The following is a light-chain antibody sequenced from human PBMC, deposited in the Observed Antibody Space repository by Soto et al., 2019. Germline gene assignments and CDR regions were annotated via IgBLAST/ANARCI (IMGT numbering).Light chain of an antibody. CDR1: SSDVGDYKY. CDR2: EVS. CDR3: SSFISSSTIV. V-gene: IGLV2-14*01. Sequence: QSVLTQPASVSGAPGQSITISCTGTSSDVGDYKYVSWYRKHPGKAPKALIYEVSNRPSDVSLRFSGSKSGTTAFLTISGLQAEDEADYYCSSFISSSTIVFGSGTKLTVL. J-gene: IGLJ1*01.